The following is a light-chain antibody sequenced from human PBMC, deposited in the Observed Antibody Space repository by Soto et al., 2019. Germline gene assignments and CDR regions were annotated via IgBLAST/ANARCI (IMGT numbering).Light chain of an antibody. J-gene: IGKJ1*01. CDR3: QQYNNWTRT. CDR2: GAS. V-gene: IGKV3-15*01. Sequence: EIVMTQSPATLSVSPGERATLSCRASQSVSSNLAWYQQKPGQAPRLLIYGASTRATGIPASFSGSGSGTEFTLTISSLQSEDFAVYYCQQYNNWTRTFGQGTKVEI. CDR1: QSVSSN.